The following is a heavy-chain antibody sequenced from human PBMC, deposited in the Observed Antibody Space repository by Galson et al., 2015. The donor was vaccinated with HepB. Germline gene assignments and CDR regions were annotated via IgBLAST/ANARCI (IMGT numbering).Heavy chain of an antibody. CDR1: GFPFNNAW. Sequence: SLRLSCAASGFPFNNAWMTWVRQAPGMGLEWVGRIKSKTDGETTDYAAPVKGRFTISRDDSKNGLYLQMNSLKTEDTAVYYCTTDVYYSTYWSWLDPWGQGTLVTVSS. CDR3: TTDVYYSTYWSWLDP. D-gene: IGHD2-8*02. CDR2: IKSKTDGETT. J-gene: IGHJ5*02. V-gene: IGHV3-15*01.